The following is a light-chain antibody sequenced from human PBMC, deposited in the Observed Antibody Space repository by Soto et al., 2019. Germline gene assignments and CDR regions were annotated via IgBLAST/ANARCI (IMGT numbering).Light chain of an antibody. CDR2: AAS. Sequence: DIQMTQSPSSRSASVGTRVAITCRASQAINNYLAWYQQKPGKFPKLLIYAASTLHPGVPSRFSGSGSGTDFTLTISSLQPEDVATYYCQKYNSAPLTFGPGTRLEI. CDR3: QKYNSAPLT. CDR1: QAINNY. J-gene: IGKJ5*01. V-gene: IGKV1-27*01.